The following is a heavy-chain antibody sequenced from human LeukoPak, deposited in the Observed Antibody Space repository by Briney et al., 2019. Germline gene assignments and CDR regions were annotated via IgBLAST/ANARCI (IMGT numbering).Heavy chain of an antibody. J-gene: IGHJ4*02. CDR3: AKQLHDILTGYYPVYSFDY. D-gene: IGHD3-9*01. CDR2: ISNDESNK. CDR1: GFTFSSYA. V-gene: IGHV3-30-3*02. Sequence: GGSLRLSCAASGFTFSSYAMHWVRQAPGKGLEWVAVISNDESNKYYADSVRGRFTISRDNSKNTLYLQMNSLRAEDTAVYYCAKQLHDILTGYYPVYSFDYWGQGTLVTVPS.